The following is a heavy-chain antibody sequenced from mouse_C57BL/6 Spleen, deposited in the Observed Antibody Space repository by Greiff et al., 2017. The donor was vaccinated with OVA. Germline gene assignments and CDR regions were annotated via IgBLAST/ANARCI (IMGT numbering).Heavy chain of an antibody. CDR1: GFTFSDYY. CDR2: INYDGSST. J-gene: IGHJ1*03. CDR3: ARARYWYFDV. Sequence: EVQRVESEGGLVQPGSSMKLSCTASGFTFSDYYMAWVRQVPEKGLEWVANINYDGSSTYYLDSLKSRFIISRDNAKNILYLQMSSLKSEDTATYYCARARYWYFDVWGTGTTVTVSS. V-gene: IGHV5-16*01.